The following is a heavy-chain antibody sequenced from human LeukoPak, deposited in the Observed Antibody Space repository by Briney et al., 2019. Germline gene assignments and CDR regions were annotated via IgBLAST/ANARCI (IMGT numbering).Heavy chain of an antibody. CDR3: ARDTGGRGWFDP. V-gene: IGHV3-21*01. Sequence: GGSLRLSCAASGFTFSSYSMNWVRQAPGKGLEWVSSISSSSSYIYSADSVKGRFTISRDNSKNTLYLQMNSLRAEDTAVYYCARDTGGRGWFDPWGQGTLVTVSS. D-gene: IGHD2-8*02. CDR2: ISSSSSYI. J-gene: IGHJ5*02. CDR1: GFTFSSYS.